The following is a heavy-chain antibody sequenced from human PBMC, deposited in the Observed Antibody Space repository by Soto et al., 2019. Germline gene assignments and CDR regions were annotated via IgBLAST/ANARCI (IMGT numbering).Heavy chain of an antibody. J-gene: IGHJ4*02. CDR3: ARGDSLWFGELGGDY. CDR1: GYTFTSYG. Sequence: ASVKVSCKASGYTFTSYGISWVRQAPGQGLEWMGWISAYNGNTNYAQKLQGRVTMTTDTSTSTAYMELRSLGSDDTAVYYCARGDSLWFGELGGDYWGQGTLVTVSS. V-gene: IGHV1-18*01. CDR2: ISAYNGNT. D-gene: IGHD3-10*01.